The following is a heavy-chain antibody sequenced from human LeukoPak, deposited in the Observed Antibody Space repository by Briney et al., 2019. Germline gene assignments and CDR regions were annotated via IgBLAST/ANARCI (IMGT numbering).Heavy chain of an antibody. J-gene: IGHJ4*02. D-gene: IGHD1-7*01. CDR1: GGSFSGYH. CDR2: INHRGST. Sequence: PSETLSLTCAVYGGSFSGYHWSWIRQPPGKGLEWVGEINHRGSTNYNPSLKSRVTISVDTSKNQFSLKLSSVTAADTAVYYCARGNYDYFDYGGQGTLVTVSS. V-gene: IGHV4-34*01. CDR3: ARGNYDYFDY.